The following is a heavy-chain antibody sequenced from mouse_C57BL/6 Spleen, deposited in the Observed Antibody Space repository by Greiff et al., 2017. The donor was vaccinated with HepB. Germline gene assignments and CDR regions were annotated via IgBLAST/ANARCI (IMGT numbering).Heavy chain of an antibody. Sequence: EVQLQQSGPELVKPGASVKISCKASGYTFTDYYMNWVKQSHGKSLEWIGDINPNNGGTSYNQKFKGKATLTVDKSSSTAYMELRSLTSEDSAVYYCARGGGGLSDYWGQGTTLTVSS. J-gene: IGHJ2*01. CDR3: ARGGGGLSDY. CDR2: INPNNGGT. D-gene: IGHD3-1*01. CDR1: GYTFTDYY. V-gene: IGHV1-26*01.